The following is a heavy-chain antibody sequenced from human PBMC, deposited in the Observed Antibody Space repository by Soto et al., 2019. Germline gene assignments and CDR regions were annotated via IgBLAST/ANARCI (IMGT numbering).Heavy chain of an antibody. J-gene: IGHJ3*02. D-gene: IGHD2-21*01. CDR2: IITIFGTA. CDR1: GGTFSSYA. CDR3: AMLRPIVGVISAPSDAFYI. Sequence: QVQLVQSGAEVKKPGSSVKVSCKASGGTFSSYAISWVRHAPGQGLEWMCGIITIFGTANYAQKFQGRVTITADKSTSTAYMELSSLRSEDTDVYYCAMLRPIVGVISAPSDAFYIWGQGKMVTVSS. V-gene: IGHV1-69*06.